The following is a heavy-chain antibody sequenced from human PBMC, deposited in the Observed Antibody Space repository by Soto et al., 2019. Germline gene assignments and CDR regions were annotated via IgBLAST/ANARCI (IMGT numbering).Heavy chain of an antibody. CDR1: GFTLSSYW. CDR2: IKQDGSEK. Sequence: GGSLRLSCAVSGFTLSSYWMSWVRQAPGKGLEWVANIKQDGSEKYYVDSVKGRFTISRDNAKNSLYLQMNSLRGEDTAVYHCARNGILWFGESIFDYWGQGTLVTVSS. J-gene: IGHJ4*02. V-gene: IGHV3-7*04. D-gene: IGHD3-10*01. CDR3: ARNGILWFGESIFDY.